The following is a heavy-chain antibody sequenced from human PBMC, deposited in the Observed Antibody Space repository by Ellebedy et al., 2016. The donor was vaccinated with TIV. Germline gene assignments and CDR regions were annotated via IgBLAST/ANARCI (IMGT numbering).Heavy chain of an antibody. CDR3: ARANMVRGGEIDY. J-gene: IGHJ4*02. CDR1: GFTFSSSA. V-gene: IGHV3-30-3*01. D-gene: IGHD3-10*01. CDR2: ISYDGSNK. Sequence: PGGSLRLSCAAPGFTFSSSAMHWVRQAPGKGLEWVAVISYDGSNKHYADSVKGRFTISRDNSKNTVYLQMISLRAEDTAVYHCARANMVRGGEIDYWGQGTLVTVSS.